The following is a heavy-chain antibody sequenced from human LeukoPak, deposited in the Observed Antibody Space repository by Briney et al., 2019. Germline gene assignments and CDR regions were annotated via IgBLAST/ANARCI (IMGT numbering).Heavy chain of an antibody. D-gene: IGHD6-6*01. Sequence: TGGSLRLSCAASGFTFSDYYMSWIRQAPGKGLEWVSYISSSGSTIYYADSVKGRFTISRDNAKNSLYLQMNSLRAEDTAVYYCARSAARPRLDYFDYWGQGTLVTVSS. CDR3: ARSAARPRLDYFDY. J-gene: IGHJ4*02. CDR1: GFTFSDYY. V-gene: IGHV3-11*01. CDR2: ISSSGSTI.